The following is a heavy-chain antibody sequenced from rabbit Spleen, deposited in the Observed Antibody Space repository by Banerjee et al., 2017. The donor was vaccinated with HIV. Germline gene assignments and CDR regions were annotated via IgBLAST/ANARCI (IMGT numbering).Heavy chain of an antibody. CDR1: GFSFNSSYY. CDR3: ARGEHFSVGFSAFAIYLDL. CDR2: IDVGSSGST. V-gene: IGHV1S45*01. Sequence: QEQLVESGGGLVQPEGSLTLTCTASGFSFNSSYYMCWVRQAPEKGLEWIGCIDVGSSGSTYYANWAKGRFTISKTSSTTVTLQMTSLTAADTATYFCARGEHFSVGFSAFAIYLDLWGPGTLVTVS. J-gene: IGHJ4*01. D-gene: IGHD6-1*01.